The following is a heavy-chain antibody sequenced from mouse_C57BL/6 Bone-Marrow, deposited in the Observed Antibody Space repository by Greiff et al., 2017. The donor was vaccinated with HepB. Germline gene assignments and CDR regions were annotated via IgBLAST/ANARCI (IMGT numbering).Heavy chain of an antibody. Sequence: EVHLVESGPGLVKPSQSLSLTCSVTGYSITSGYYWNWIRQFPGNKREWLGYISYDGSTNYNPSLKNRISITRDTSKNPFFLKLNSVTTEDTATYYCAREEYYYGSSYYFDYWGQGTTLTVSS. D-gene: IGHD1-1*01. CDR2: ISYDGST. CDR3: AREEYYYGSSYYFDY. J-gene: IGHJ2*01. CDR1: GYSITSGYY. V-gene: IGHV3-6*01.